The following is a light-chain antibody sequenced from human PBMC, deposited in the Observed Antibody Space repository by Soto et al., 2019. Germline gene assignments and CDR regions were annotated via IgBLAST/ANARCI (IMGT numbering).Light chain of an antibody. Sequence: IQMTHYPSSLSAFIGDSFTFTCRASQTIDRYLNWFQQKSGQAPKLLMNAASTLRSGVPARFSASGSGTDFTLTISSLQPEAYATYYCQQSYNPPFDLGPGTKVDI. CDR3: QQSYNPPFD. CDR2: AAS. V-gene: IGKV1-39*01. CDR1: QTIDRY. J-gene: IGKJ3*01.